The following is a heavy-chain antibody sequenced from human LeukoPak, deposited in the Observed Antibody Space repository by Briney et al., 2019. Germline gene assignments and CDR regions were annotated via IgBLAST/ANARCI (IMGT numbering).Heavy chain of an antibody. CDR2: IIPMFGTA. J-gene: IGHJ5*02. V-gene: IGHV1-69*05. Sequence: SVKASCKTSGGTFSMYAISWVRQAPGQGLEWMGRIIPMFGTAYYAQNFQDRVTIITDESTTIAYMRLSSLRFEDTAVYYCARDSYTGSYYDPWGQGTLVAVSS. D-gene: IGHD1-26*01. CDR3: ARDSYTGSYYDP. CDR1: GGTFSMYA.